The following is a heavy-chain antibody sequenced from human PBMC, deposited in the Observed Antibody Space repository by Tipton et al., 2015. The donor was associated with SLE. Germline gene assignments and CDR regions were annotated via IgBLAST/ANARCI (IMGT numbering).Heavy chain of an antibody. D-gene: IGHD1-1*01. J-gene: IGHJ3*02. Sequence: TLSLTCTVSGGSISSGSYYWSWIWQPAGKGLEWIGRIYTSGSTNYNPSLKSRVTISVDTSKNQFSLKLSSVTAADTAVYYCARDVSGGTTYVAFDIWGQGTMVTVSS. CDR1: GGSISSGSYY. V-gene: IGHV4-61*02. CDR3: ARDVSGGTTYVAFDI. CDR2: IYTSGST.